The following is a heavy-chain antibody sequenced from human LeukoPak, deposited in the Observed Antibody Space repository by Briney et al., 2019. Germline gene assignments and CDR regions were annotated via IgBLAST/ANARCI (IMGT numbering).Heavy chain of an antibody. Sequence: SVKVSCKASGGTFSSYAISWVRQAPGQGLEWMGRIIPIFGIANYAQKFQGRVTITADKSTSTAYMELSSLRSEDTAVYYCARIESGSSWYNWFDSWGQGTLVTVSS. CDR1: GGTFSSYA. CDR2: IIPIFGIA. V-gene: IGHV1-69*04. J-gene: IGHJ5*01. D-gene: IGHD6-13*01. CDR3: ARIESGSSWYNWFDS.